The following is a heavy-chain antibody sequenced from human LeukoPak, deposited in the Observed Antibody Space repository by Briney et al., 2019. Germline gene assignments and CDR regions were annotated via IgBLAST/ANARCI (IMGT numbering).Heavy chain of an antibody. CDR3: AREGGYCSSTTCYFDS. CDR2: ISDDGSKK. J-gene: IGHJ4*02. D-gene: IGHD2-2*01. Sequence: GGALRLSCAASGFTFSSYSMHWVRQAPGKGLEWVAVISDDGSKKSYADSVKGRFTVSRDNSKNTLYLQINSPRVEDTAVYYCAREGGYCSSTTCYFDSWGQGTLVTVSS. V-gene: IGHV3-30-3*01. CDR1: GFTFSSYS.